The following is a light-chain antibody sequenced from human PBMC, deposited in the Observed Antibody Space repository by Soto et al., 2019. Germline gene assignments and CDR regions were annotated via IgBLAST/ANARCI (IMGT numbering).Light chain of an antibody. J-gene: IGLJ2*01. CDR1: SSDVGGYNY. Sequence: QSALTQPPSASGSPGQSVTISCTGTSSDVGGYNYVSWYQQHPGRAPKLMIYEVNKRPSGVPDRFSGSKSGNTASLTVSGLQAEDEAEYYCSSYAGSDNLGVFGGGTKVTVL. V-gene: IGLV2-8*01. CDR3: SSYAGSDNLGV. CDR2: EVN.